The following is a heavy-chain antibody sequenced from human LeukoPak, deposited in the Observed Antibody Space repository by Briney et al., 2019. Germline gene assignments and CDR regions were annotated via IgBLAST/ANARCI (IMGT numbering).Heavy chain of an antibody. CDR3: ARDGVDWNDGLILGMDV. V-gene: IGHV4-39*07. J-gene: IGHJ6*02. CDR2: IYYSGST. Sequence: SETLSLTCTVSGGSISSSSYYWGWIRQPPGKGLEWIGSIYYSGSTYYNPSLKSRVTISVDTSKNQFSLKLSSVTAADTAVYYCARDGVDWNDGLILGMDVWGQGTTVTVS. D-gene: IGHD1-1*01. CDR1: GGSISSSSYY.